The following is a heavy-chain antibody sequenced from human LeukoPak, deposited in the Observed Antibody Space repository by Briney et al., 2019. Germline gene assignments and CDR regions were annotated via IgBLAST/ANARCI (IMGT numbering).Heavy chain of an antibody. CDR2: INPNSGGT. J-gene: IGHJ3*02. CDR3: ARESIVVVPAGTHDAFDI. V-gene: IGHV1-2*02. CDR1: GYTFTGYY. Sequence: GASVKVSCKASGYTFTGYYMHWVRQAPGQGLEWMGWINPNSGGTNYAQKFQGRVTMTRDTSISTAYMELSRLRSDDTAVYYCARESIVVVPAGTHDAFDIWGQGTMVTVSS. D-gene: IGHD2-2*01.